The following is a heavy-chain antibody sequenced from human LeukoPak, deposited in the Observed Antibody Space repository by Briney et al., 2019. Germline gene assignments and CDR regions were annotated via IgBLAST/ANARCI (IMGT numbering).Heavy chain of an antibody. Sequence: ASVEVSCKASGYTFTSYGISWVRQAPGQGLEWMGWISAYNGNTNYAQKLQGRVTMTTDTSTSTAYMELRSLRSDDTAVYYCARVARPGSLVGVSWFDPWGQGTLVTVSS. CDR3: ARVARPGSLVGVSWFDP. J-gene: IGHJ5*02. CDR1: GYTFTSYG. D-gene: IGHD2-8*01. V-gene: IGHV1-18*01. CDR2: ISAYNGNT.